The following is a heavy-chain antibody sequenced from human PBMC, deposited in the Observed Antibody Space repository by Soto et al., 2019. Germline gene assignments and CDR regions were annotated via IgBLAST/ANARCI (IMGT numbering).Heavy chain of an antibody. D-gene: IGHD1-26*01. CDR1: GFTSTSSA. J-gene: IGHJ3*02. CDR3: AAVGVGAPDAFDI. Sequence: ASVKVSCKASGFTSTSSAVQWVRQARGQRLEWIGWIVVGSGNTNYAQKFQERVTITRDMSTSTAYMELSSLRSEDTAVYYCAAVGVGAPDAFDIWGQGTMVTVSS. CDR2: IVVGSGNT. V-gene: IGHV1-58*01.